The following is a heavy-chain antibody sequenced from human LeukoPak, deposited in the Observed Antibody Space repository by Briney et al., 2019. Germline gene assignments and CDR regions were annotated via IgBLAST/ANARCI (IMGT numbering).Heavy chain of an antibody. CDR1: GYSISSGYF. CDR3: ARGYYSSWYVNWFDP. CDR2: IYHSGST. V-gene: IGHV4-38-2*02. D-gene: IGHD6-13*01. J-gene: IGHJ5*02. Sequence: SETLSLTCTVSGYSISSGYFWGWIRQSPGKGLEWIGSIYHSGSTYYNPSPKSRVTISVDTSKNQFSLKLSSVTAADTAVYYCARGYYSSWYVNWFDPWGQGTLVTVSS.